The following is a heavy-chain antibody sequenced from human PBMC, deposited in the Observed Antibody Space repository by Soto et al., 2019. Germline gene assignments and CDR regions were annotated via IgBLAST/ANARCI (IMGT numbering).Heavy chain of an antibody. CDR3: ARRYGVYFDY. J-gene: IGHJ4*02. CDR2: IYYSGST. V-gene: IGHV4-61*08. CDR1: GGSISSGGYS. D-gene: IGHD4-17*01. Sequence: SETLSLTCAVSGGSISSGGYSWSWIRQPPGKGLGWIGYIYYSGSTNYNPSLKSRVTISVDTSKNQFSLKLSSVTAADTAVYYCARRYGVYFDYWGQGTLVTVSS.